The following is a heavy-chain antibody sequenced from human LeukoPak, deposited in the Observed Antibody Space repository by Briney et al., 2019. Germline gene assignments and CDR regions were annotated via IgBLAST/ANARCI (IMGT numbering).Heavy chain of an antibody. CDR2: ISRSSSNI. V-gene: IGHV3-11*01. Sequence: GGSLRLSCAAPGFKFSVDYMSWIRQPPGKGLEWIAYISRSSSNIWSAASVRGRFSISRDNAKNSLFLQMDSLRVDDTAVSYCVRDVGGDYVPQSFETWGHGTLVIVSS. CDR1: GFKFSVDY. D-gene: IGHD3-10*02. J-gene: IGHJ5*01. CDR3: VRDVGGDYVPQSFET.